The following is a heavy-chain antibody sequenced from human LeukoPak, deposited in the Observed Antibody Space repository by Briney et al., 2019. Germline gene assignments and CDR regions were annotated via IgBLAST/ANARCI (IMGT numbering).Heavy chain of an antibody. V-gene: IGHV3-7*01. Sequence: GGSLRLSCAASGFTFSSYWMSWVRQAPGKGLEWVANIKQDGSEKYYVDPAKGRFTISRDNAKNSLYLQMNSLRAEDTAVYYCARLYSSSWYNDFDYWGQGTLVTVSS. CDR2: IKQDGSEK. CDR3: ARLYSSSWYNDFDY. J-gene: IGHJ4*02. CDR1: GFTFSSYW. D-gene: IGHD6-13*01.